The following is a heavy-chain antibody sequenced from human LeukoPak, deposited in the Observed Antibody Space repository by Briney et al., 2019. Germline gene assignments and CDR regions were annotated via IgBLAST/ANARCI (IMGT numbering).Heavy chain of an antibody. CDR2: IYYSGST. CDR3: ARDMRESGSTAYYMDV. Sequence: SETLSLTCTVSGGSISSYYWSWIRQPPGKGLEWIGYIYYSGSTNYNPSLKSRVTISVDTSKNQFSLKLSSVTAADTAVYYCARDMRESGSTAYYMDVWGKGTTVTVSS. J-gene: IGHJ6*03. D-gene: IGHD2-2*01. V-gene: IGHV4-59*01. CDR1: GGSISSYY.